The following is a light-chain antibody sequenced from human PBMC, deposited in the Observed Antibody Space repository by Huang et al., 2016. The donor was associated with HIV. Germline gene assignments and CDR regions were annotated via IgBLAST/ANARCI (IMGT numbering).Light chain of an antibody. V-gene: IGKV1-39*01. J-gene: IGKJ2*01. CDR2: GAS. Sequence: DIQMTQSPSSLSASVGDRVTITCRASQTIITYLNWYQQKPGKAPKLLIYGASSLNSGVPTRVSGSGSGTDFTLTISSLQPDDVATYYCQQSFNTPPYTFGQGTKLEIK. CDR3: QQSFNTPPYT. CDR1: QTIITY.